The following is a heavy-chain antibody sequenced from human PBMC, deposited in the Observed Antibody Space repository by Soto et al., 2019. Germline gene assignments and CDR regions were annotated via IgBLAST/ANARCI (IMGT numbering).Heavy chain of an antibody. V-gene: IGHV4-39*01. D-gene: IGHD6-13*01. J-gene: IGHJ6*02. CDR2: IYYSGST. Sequence: QLQLQESGPGLVKPSETLSLTCTVSGGSISSSSYYWGWIRQPPGKGLEWIGSIYYSGSTYYNPSLKSRVTISVDTSKNQFSLKLSSVTAADTAVYYCARHLYSSSWYYYYGMDVWGQGTTVTVSS. CDR1: GGSISSSSYY. CDR3: ARHLYSSSWYYYYGMDV.